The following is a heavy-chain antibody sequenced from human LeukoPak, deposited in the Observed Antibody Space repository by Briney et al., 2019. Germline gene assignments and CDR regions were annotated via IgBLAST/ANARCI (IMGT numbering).Heavy chain of an antibody. J-gene: IGHJ6*02. CDR3: ARDQFYCSSTSCYTYRVDRDRVGMDV. CDR2: IRNKANSYTT. CDR1: GFTFSDHY. D-gene: IGHD2-2*02. Sequence: GGSLRLSCAASGFTFSDHYMDWVRRAPGKGLEWVGRIRNKANSYTTEYVASVKGRFTISRDNSKNTLYLQMNSLRAEDTAVYYCARDQFYCSSTSCYTYRVDRDRVGMDVWGQGTTVTVSS. V-gene: IGHV3-72*01.